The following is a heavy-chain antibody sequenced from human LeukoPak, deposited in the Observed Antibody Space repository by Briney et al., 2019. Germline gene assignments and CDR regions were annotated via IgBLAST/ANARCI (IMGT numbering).Heavy chain of an antibody. J-gene: IGHJ4*02. Sequence: GGSLRLSCAASGFTFSNYAMTWVRQAPGKGLEWVSGIRAGGGSTNFADSVRGRFTLSTDNSKNSLYLQMNSLRAEDTAVYYCARSGAAAGTCGYWGQGTLVTVSS. CDR1: GFTFSNYA. D-gene: IGHD6-13*01. CDR3: ARSGAAAGTCGY. CDR2: IRAGGGST. V-gene: IGHV3-23*01.